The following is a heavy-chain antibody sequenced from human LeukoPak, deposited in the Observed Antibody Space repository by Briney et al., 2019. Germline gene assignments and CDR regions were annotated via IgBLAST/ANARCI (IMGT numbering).Heavy chain of an antibody. CDR1: GYTFTSYG. CDR3: ARASLYYDILTGYYKWAWFDP. D-gene: IGHD3-9*01. J-gene: IGHJ5*02. Sequence: ASVKVSCKASGYTFTSYGISWVRQAPGQGLEWMGWMSAYNGNTNYAQKLQGRVTMTTDTSTSTAYMELRSLRSDDTAVYYCARASLYYDILTGYYKWAWFDPWGQGTLVTVSS. CDR2: MSAYNGNT. V-gene: IGHV1-18*01.